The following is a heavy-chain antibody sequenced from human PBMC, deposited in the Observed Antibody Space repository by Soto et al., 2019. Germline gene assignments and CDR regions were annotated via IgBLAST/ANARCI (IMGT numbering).Heavy chain of an antibody. V-gene: IGHV5-10-1*01. CDR2: IDPSDSYT. CDR3: ARRVRNYDSSGYTTKFDY. Sequence: PGVSLKISCKGSGYSFSSYWISWVLQMPGKGLEWMGRIDPSDSYTNYSPSFQGHVTISADKSISTAYLQWSSLKASDTAMYYCARRVRNYDSSGYTTKFDYWGQGTLVTVSS. J-gene: IGHJ4*02. D-gene: IGHD3-22*01. CDR1: GYSFSSYW.